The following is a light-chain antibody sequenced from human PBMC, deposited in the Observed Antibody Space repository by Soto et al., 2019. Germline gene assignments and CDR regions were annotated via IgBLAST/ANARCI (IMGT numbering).Light chain of an antibody. CDR3: QQTYRTPPT. CDR1: QNILDF. J-gene: IGKJ1*01. Sequence: DIQMTQSASSLSASLGDRVSIPCRASQNILDFLYWYQQKPGKAPELLIFSASGLQSGVPSRFSGSGAGTDFTLTNGSLQREDFATYFSQQTYRTPPTVRQATRVQI. V-gene: IGKV1-39*01. CDR2: SAS.